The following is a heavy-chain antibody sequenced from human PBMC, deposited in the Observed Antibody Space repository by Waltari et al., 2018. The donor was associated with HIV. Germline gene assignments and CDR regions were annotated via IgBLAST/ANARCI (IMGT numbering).Heavy chain of an antibody. D-gene: IGHD3-22*01. CDR1: GYTFINFD. V-gene: IGHV1-8*02. CDR3: ARNSSGKGNRYFYYGLDV. CDR2: MNPNSGNT. Sequence: QVHLVQSGPEVKRPGASVKISCKAHGYTFINFDVNWVRQAAGQGPEWLGWMNPNSGNTASPYIFEERVTMTRDVSINMAYMEMSGLTPEDTAIYYCARNSSGKGNRYFYYGLDVWGQGTPITV. J-gene: IGHJ6*02.